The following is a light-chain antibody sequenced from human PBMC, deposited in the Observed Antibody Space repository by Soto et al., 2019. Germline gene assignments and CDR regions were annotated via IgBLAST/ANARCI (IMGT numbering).Light chain of an antibody. Sequence: EIVLTQSPGTLSLSPGERATLSCRASQSVSSSYLAWYQQNPGQAPRLLIYGASSRATGIPDRFSGSGAGTDCTLTISRLEPEDFAVYYWQQYGSSTLTFGGGTKVEIE. V-gene: IGKV3-20*01. J-gene: IGKJ4*01. CDR2: GAS. CDR1: QSVSSSY. CDR3: QQYGSSTLT.